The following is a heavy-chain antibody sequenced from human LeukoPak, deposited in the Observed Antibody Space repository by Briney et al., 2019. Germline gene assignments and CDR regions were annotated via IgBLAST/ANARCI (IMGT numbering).Heavy chain of an antibody. Sequence: PGGSLRLSCAASGFTFSDYYMSWLRQAPGKGLEWVSYISSSGSTIYYADSVKGRFTISRDNAKNSLYLQMNSLRAEDTAVYYCARDKATHNYYYYMDVWGKGTTVTVSS. J-gene: IGHJ6*03. D-gene: IGHD5-12*01. CDR2: ISSSGSTI. V-gene: IGHV3-11*01. CDR1: GFTFSDYY. CDR3: ARDKATHNYYYYMDV.